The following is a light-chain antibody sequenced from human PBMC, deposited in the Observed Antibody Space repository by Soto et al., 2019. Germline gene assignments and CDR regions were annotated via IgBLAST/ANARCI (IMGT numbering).Light chain of an antibody. CDR1: SSDIGAYNY. CDR3: SSYAGSNTYV. V-gene: IGLV2-8*01. Sequence: QSVLTQPPSASGSPGQSVTISCTGTSSDIGAYNYVSWYQQYPGKAPKLMIYEVSKRPSGVPDRFSGSKSGNTASLTVSGLQAEDVTDYYCSSYAGSNTYVFGTGTKLTVL. CDR2: EVS. J-gene: IGLJ1*01.